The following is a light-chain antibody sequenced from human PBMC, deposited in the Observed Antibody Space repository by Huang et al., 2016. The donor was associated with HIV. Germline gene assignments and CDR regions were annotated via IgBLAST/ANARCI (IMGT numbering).Light chain of an antibody. J-gene: IGKJ1*01. CDR3: QQSYSTPPWT. V-gene: IGKV1-39*01. Sequence: DIQMTQSPSSLSASVGDRVTITCRASQSISHYLNWYQQKPGKAPKLLIYAASSLQSGAPSRFSGSGSGTDFTLTISSLQPEDFATYYCQQSYSTPPWTFGQGTKVEIK. CDR1: QSISHY. CDR2: AAS.